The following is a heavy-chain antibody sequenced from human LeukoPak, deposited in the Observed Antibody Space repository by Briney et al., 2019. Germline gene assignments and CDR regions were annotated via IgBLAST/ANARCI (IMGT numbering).Heavy chain of an antibody. Sequence: GGSLRLSCAASGFTFSSYAMHWVRQAPGKGLEWVGRIKSKTDGGTTDYAAPVKGRFTISRDDSKNTLYLQMNSLKTEDTAVYYCTSTYYYDSSGYYYQGPHFDYWGQGTLVTVSS. D-gene: IGHD3-22*01. J-gene: IGHJ4*02. CDR3: TSTYYYDSSGYYYQGPHFDY. V-gene: IGHV3-15*01. CDR2: IKSKTDGGTT. CDR1: GFTFSSYA.